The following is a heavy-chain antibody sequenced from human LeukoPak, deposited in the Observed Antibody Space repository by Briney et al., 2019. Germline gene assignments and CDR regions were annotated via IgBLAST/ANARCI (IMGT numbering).Heavy chain of an antibody. Sequence: SETLSLTCTVSGGSISSSSYYWGWIRQPPGKGLEWIGSIYYSGSTYYNPSLKSRVTISVDTSKNQFSLKLSSVAAADTAVYYCARQHSSSWYLESGAFDIWGQGTMVTVSS. CDR2: IYYSGST. D-gene: IGHD6-13*01. V-gene: IGHV4-39*01. CDR1: GGSISSSSYY. J-gene: IGHJ3*02. CDR3: ARQHSSSWYLESGAFDI.